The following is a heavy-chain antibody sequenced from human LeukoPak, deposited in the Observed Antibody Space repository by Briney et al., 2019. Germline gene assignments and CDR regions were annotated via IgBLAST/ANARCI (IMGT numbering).Heavy chain of an antibody. CDR3: ASSGYARY. CDR2: ISSTSATI. D-gene: IGHD2-2*01. Sequence: PGGSLRLSCAASGFTFSSYAMSWVRQAPGKGLEWVSFISSTSATIYYADSVKGRFTVSRDNAKNSLYLQMNRLRDEDTAVYYCASSGYARYWGQGTLVTVSS. J-gene: IGHJ4*02. CDR1: GFTFSSYA. V-gene: IGHV3-48*02.